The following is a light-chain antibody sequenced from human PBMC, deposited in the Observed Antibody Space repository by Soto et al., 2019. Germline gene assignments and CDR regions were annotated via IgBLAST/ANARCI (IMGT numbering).Light chain of an antibody. V-gene: IGKV3-20*01. CDR2: GAS. CDR1: QSVTNK. Sequence: EMVLTQSPATLSVSLGDRATLSCRASQSVTNKLAWYQQKPGQAPRLLVYGASSRATGIPDRFSGSGSGTDFTLTISRLEPEDFAVYYCQQYGSSPGTFGQGTRWIS. J-gene: IGKJ1*01. CDR3: QQYGSSPGT.